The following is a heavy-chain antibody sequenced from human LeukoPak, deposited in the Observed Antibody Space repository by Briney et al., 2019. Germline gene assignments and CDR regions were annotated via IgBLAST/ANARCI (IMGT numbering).Heavy chain of an antibody. CDR1: GFTFSSYW. J-gene: IGHJ4*02. V-gene: IGHV3-74*01. Sequence: GGSLRLXCAASGFTFSSYWMHWVRQAPGKGLVWVSRINSDGSSTSYADSVKGRFTISRDNAKNTLYLQMNSLRAEDTAVYYCARQDAGTVTTFYLFDYWGQGTLVTVSS. CDR2: INSDGSST. D-gene: IGHD4-17*01. CDR3: ARQDAGTVTTFYLFDY.